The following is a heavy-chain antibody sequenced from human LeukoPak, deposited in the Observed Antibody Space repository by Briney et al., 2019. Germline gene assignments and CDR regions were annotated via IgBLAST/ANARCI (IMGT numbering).Heavy chain of an antibody. D-gene: IGHD2-15*01. J-gene: IGHJ4*02. V-gene: IGHV2-70*11. CDR1: GFSLSTNGMC. CDR2: VDWDDDK. CDR3: ARRYCSGGSCYSEYGYFDY. Sequence: SGPTLVNPTQTLTLSCTFSGFSLSTNGMCVSWIRQPPGKALEGLARVDWDDDKYYSASLKTRPTISRDPSKNQVVLTMTNMDPVDTARYYCARRYCSGGSCYSEYGYFDYWGQGTLVTVSS.